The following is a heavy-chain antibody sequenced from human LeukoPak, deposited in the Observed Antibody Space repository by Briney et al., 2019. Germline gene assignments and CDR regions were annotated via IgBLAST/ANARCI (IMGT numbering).Heavy chain of an antibody. CDR3: AKDLYDSSGPPDAFDI. D-gene: IGHD3-22*01. Sequence: GGSLRLSCAASGFTFSSYAMSWVRQAPGKGLEWVSAISGSGGSTYYAGSVKGRFTISRDNSKNTLYLQMNSLRAEGTAVYYCAKDLYDSSGPPDAFDIWGQGTMVTVSS. CDR1: GFTFSSYA. V-gene: IGHV3-23*01. CDR2: ISGSGGST. J-gene: IGHJ3*02.